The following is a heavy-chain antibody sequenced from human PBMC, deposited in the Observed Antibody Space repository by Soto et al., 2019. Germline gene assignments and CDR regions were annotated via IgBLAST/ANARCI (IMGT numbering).Heavy chain of an antibody. Sequence: SETLSLTCTVSGGSISSSSYYWGWILQPPGKGLEWIGSIYYSGSTYYNPSLKSRVTISVDTSKNQFSLKLSSVTAADTAVYYCGRGGSGSYSDYWGQGTLVTVSS. CDR2: IYYSGST. CDR1: GGSISSSSYY. D-gene: IGHD3-10*01. CDR3: GRGGSGSYSDY. V-gene: IGHV4-39*01. J-gene: IGHJ4*02.